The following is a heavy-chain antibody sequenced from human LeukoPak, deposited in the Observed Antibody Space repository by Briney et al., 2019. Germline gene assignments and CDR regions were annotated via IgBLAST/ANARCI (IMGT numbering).Heavy chain of an antibody. D-gene: IGHD2-15*01. V-gene: IGHV5-10-1*01. CDR3: ARHRDCSSGACYPDY. Sequence: GESLRISCKGSGYSFSNYWISWVRQMPGKGLEWMGRIAPSDSYTNYSPSFQGHVTISADKSTSTAYLQRSGLKASDTAMYYCARHRDCSSGACYPDYWGQGTLVTVSS. J-gene: IGHJ4*02. CDR1: GYSFSNYW. CDR2: IAPSDSYT.